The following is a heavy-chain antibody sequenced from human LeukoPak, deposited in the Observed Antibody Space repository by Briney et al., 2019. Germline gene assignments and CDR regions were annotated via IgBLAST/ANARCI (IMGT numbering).Heavy chain of an antibody. CDR1: GGSISSYY. CDR3: ASTYYYGSGSRDAFDI. D-gene: IGHD3-10*01. V-gene: IGHV4-4*07. CDR2: IYPSGST. Sequence: PSETLSLTCAVSGGSISSYYCSWIRQPAGKGLEWIGRIYPSGSTSYSPSLKSRVTMSVDTSKNQFSLKLSSVTAADTAVYYCASTYYYGSGSRDAFDIWGQGTMVTVSS. J-gene: IGHJ3*02.